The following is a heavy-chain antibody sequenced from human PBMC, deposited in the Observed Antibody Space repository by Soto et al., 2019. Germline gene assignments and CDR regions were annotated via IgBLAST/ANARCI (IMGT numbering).Heavy chain of an antibody. J-gene: IGHJ4*02. CDR3: ARVTAMVKMYDY. D-gene: IGHD5-18*01. V-gene: IGHV4-34*01. Sequence: PSETLSLTCAVYGGSFSGYYWSWIRQPPGKGLEWIGEINHSGSTNYNPSLKSRVTISVDTSKNQFSLKLSSVTAADTAVYYCARVTAMVKMYDYWGQGTLDTVSS. CDR2: INHSGST. CDR1: GGSFSGYY.